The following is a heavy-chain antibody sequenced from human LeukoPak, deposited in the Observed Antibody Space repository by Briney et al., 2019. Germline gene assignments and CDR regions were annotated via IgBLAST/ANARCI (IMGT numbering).Heavy chain of an antibody. Sequence: TPSETLSLTCTVSGGSISSYYWSWIRQPPGKGLEWIGYIYYSGSTNYNPSLKSRVTISVDTSKNQFSLRLSSVTAADTAVYYCARNVVGSDPLGGYWGQGTLATVSS. CDR1: GGSISSYY. V-gene: IGHV4-59*01. CDR3: ARNVVGSDPLGGY. CDR2: IYYSGST. J-gene: IGHJ4*02. D-gene: IGHD2-21*01.